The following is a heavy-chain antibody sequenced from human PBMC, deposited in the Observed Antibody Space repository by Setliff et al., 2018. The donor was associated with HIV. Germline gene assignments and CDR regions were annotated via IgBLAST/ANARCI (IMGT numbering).Heavy chain of an antibody. Sequence: SETLSLTCTVSGASISSSSHHWAWIRQPPGKGLEYIGNIYYTGSTHHNPSLESRVATSVDTSKNQFSLKLSSVTAADTAVYFCARQAERDDDSYLDYWGQGTLVTVSS. CDR1: GASISSSSHH. D-gene: IGHD3-16*01. CDR2: IYYTGST. V-gene: IGHV4-39*01. CDR3: ARQAERDDDSYLDY. J-gene: IGHJ4*02.